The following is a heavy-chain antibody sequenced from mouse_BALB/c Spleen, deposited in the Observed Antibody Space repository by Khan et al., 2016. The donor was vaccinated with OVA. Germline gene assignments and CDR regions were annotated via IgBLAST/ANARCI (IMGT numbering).Heavy chain of an antibody. V-gene: IGHV1S136*01. Sequence: EVQLVESGPEVVKPGASVTMSCKASGYTFTSYVMHWVKQKPGQGLEWIGYIYPFNDATKFNEKFNGKATLTSDKSTSKAFLELSSLTSEDSAVYYCAPVGRYYVSFVDWGQGTLVTVSA. CDR2: IYPFNDAT. CDR1: GYTFTSYV. D-gene: IGHD1-1*01. J-gene: IGHJ3*01. CDR3: APVGRYYVSFVD.